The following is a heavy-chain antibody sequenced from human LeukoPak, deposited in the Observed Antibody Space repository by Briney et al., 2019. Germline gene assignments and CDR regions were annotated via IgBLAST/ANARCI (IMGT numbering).Heavy chain of an antibody. V-gene: IGHV4-30-4*01. CDR2: IYYSGST. Sequence: SQTLPLTCTVSGGSISSGDYYWSWIRQPPGKGLEWIGYIYYSGSTYYNPSLKSRVTISVDTSKNQFSLKLSSVTAADTAVYYCARYYGDYALGVDYWGQGTLVTVSS. J-gene: IGHJ4*02. CDR3: ARYYGDYALGVDY. CDR1: GGSISSGDYY. D-gene: IGHD4-17*01.